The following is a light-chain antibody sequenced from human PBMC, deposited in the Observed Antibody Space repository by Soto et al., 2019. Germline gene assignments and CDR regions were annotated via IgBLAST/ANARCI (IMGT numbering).Light chain of an antibody. CDR1: QTVIKSSDNKHC. Sequence: DIVMTQSPDSLAVSLGERATINCKSSQTVIKSSDNKHCLAWFQQKPGQPPKLLIYGASTRESGVPDRFSGSGSGTDFTLTISSLQAEDVAVYYCQQFYSSRPMFTFGQGTKLEIK. V-gene: IGKV4-1*01. CDR2: GAS. J-gene: IGKJ2*01. CDR3: QQFYSSRPMFT.